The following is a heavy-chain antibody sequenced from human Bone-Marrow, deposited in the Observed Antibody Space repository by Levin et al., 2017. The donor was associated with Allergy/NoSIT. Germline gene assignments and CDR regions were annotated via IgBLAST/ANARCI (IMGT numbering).Heavy chain of an antibody. CDR3: ARDETGITFPSAFDI. J-gene: IGHJ3*02. Sequence: GGSLRLSCAASGFTFSSYSVHWVRQAPGKGLEWVAVISYHSSYKYFADSVKGRFTISRDNSKNTLYLQMNSLRAEDTAVYYCARDETGITFPSAFDIWGQGTVVTVSS. CDR2: ISYHSSYK. D-gene: IGHD1-7*01. V-gene: IGHV3-30*04. CDR1: GFTFSSYS.